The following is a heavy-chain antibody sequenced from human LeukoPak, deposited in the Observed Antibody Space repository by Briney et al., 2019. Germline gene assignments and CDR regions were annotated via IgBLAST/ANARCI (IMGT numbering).Heavy chain of an antibody. D-gene: IGHD3-22*01. V-gene: IGHV4-61*02. CDR2: IYTSGST. Sequence: SQTLSLTCTVSGGSISSGSYYWSWIRQPAGKGLEWIGRIYTSGSTNYNPSLKSRVTISVDTSKNQFSLKLSSVTAADTAVYYCAREVTMMAGLDWFDPWGQGTLVTVSS. J-gene: IGHJ5*02. CDR3: AREVTMMAGLDWFDP. CDR1: GGSISSGSYY.